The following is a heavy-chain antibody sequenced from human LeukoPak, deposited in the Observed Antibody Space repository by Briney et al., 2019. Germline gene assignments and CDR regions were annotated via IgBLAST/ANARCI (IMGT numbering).Heavy chain of an antibody. Sequence: WASVKVSCKASGGTFSSYAISWVRQAPGQGLEWMGGIIPIFCTANYAQKFQGRVTITADESTSTAYMEMSRLRSEDTAVYYCAREALSKSSGSYYFGFQNWFDPWGQGTLVTVSS. D-gene: IGHD3-10*01. CDR3: AREALSKSSGSYYFGFQNWFDP. CDR2: IIPIFCTA. V-gene: IGHV1-69*13. J-gene: IGHJ5*02. CDR1: GGTFSSYA.